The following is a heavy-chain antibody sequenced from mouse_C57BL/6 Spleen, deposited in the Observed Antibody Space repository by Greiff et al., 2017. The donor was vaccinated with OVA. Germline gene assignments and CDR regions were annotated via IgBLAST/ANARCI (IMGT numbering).Heavy chain of an antibody. D-gene: IGHD1-1*01. V-gene: IGHV1-42*01. Sequence: EVQLQQSGPELVKPGASVKISCKASGYSFTGYYMNWVKQSPEKSLEWIGEINPSTGGTTYNQKFKAKATLTVDKSSSTAYMQLKSLTSEDSAVYYCARGGYYGSSENYFDYWGQGTTLTVSS. CDR2: INPSTGGT. CDR3: ARGGYYGSSENYFDY. J-gene: IGHJ2*01. CDR1: GYSFTGYY.